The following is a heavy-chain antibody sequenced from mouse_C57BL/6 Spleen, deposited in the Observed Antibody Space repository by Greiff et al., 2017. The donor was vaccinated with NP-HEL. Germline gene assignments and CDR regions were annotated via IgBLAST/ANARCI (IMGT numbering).Heavy chain of an antibody. V-gene: IGHV14-4*01. CDR3: TVVATYYAMDY. CDR1: GFNIKDDY. J-gene: IGHJ4*01. CDR2: IDPENGDT. D-gene: IGHD1-1*01. Sequence: EVQLQESGAELVRPGASVKLSCTASGFNIKDDYMHWVKQRPEQGLEWIGWIDPENGDTEYASKFQGKATITADTSSNTAYLQLSSLTSEDTAVYYCTVVATYYAMDYWGQGTSVTVSS.